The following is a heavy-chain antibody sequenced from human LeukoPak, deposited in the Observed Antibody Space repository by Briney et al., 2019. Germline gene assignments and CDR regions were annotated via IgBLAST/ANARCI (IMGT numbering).Heavy chain of an antibody. Sequence: PGGSLRLSCAASGLTLSSYWMSWVRQAPGKGLEWVAKIKQDGSEKYYVDSVKGRFTISRDNAKNSLYLQMNSLRAEDTAVYYCAREGSYSSSWPPYYYYGMDVWGQGTTVTVSS. CDR3: AREGSYSSSWPPYYYYGMDV. V-gene: IGHV3-7*01. J-gene: IGHJ6*02. CDR2: IKQDGSEK. CDR1: GLTLSSYW. D-gene: IGHD6-13*01.